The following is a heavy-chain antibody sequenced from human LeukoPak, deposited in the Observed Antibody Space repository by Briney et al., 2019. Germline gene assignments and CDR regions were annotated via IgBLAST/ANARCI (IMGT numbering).Heavy chain of an antibody. Sequence: PGGSLRLSCAASGFTFGTYDMSWVRQAPGKGLEWVSNINWNGGSTGYADSVRGRFTISRDNAKNSLYLQMNSLRAEDTALYYCARDGHPLLWFGESVGIYYMDVWGKGTTVTISS. CDR3: ARDGHPLLWFGESVGIYYMDV. CDR2: INWNGGST. V-gene: IGHV3-20*04. J-gene: IGHJ6*03. D-gene: IGHD3-10*01. CDR1: GFTFGTYD.